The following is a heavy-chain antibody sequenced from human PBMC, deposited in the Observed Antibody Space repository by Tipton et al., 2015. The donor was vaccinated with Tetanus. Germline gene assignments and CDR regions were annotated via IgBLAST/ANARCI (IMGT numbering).Heavy chain of an antibody. J-gene: IGHJ5*01. CDR2: INPDGRRT. V-gene: IGHV3-74*01. D-gene: IGHD3-3*01. CDR3: ARDFRPIFGVAHPFDS. Sequence: SLRLSCAASGFTSKSHYMHWVRQAPGKGLVWISRINPDGRRTNYADSVKGRFTISRDNAKNSLYLQMNGLRDDDTAVYFCARDFRPIFGVAHPFDSWGQGTLVTVSS. CDR1: GFTSKSHY.